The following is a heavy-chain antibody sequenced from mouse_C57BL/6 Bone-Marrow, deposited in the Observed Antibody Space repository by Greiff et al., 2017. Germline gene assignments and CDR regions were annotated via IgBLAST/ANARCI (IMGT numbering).Heavy chain of an antibody. D-gene: IGHD2-1*01. CDR3: TTCGNYFYAMDY. J-gene: IGHJ4*01. V-gene: IGHV14-1*01. CDR2: IDPEDGDT. CDR1: GFNIKDYY. Sequence: EVQLQQSGAELVRPGASVKLSCTASGFNIKDYYMHWVKQRPEQGLEWIGRIDPEDGDTEYAPKFQGKATMTADTSSNTAYLQLSSLTSEDTAVYYCTTCGNYFYAMDYWGQGTSVTVAS.